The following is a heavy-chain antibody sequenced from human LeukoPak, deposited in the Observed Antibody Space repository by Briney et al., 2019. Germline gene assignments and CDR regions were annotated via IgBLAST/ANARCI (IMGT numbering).Heavy chain of an antibody. V-gene: IGHV1-18*01. CDR3: ARGYMPAAYDYVWGSYRYNPFDY. CDR2: ISAYNGNT. Sequence: GASVKVSCKASGYTFTSYGISWVRQAPGQGLEWMGWISAYNGNTNYAQKLQGRVTMTTDTSTSTAYMELRSLRSGDTAVYYCARGYMPAAYDYVWGSYRYNPFDYWGQGTLVTVSS. CDR1: GYTFTSYG. D-gene: IGHD3-16*02. J-gene: IGHJ4*02.